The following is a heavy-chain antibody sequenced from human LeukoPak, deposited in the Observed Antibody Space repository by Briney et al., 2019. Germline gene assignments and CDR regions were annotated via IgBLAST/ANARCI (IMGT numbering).Heavy chain of an antibody. CDR3: AKRGVVIRGILVIGYHQEAYHYDF. V-gene: IGHV3-23*01. CDR1: GISLSNYG. D-gene: IGHD3-10*01. CDR2: ISERGGGT. J-gene: IGHJ4*02. Sequence: GGSLRLSCVVSGISLSNYGMTWVRQAPGKGLEWVSYISERGGGTTNADSVKGRFTISRDTSLNTLYLQMNNLRADDTAVYFCAKRGVVIRGILVIGYHQEAYHYDFWGQGVLVTVSS.